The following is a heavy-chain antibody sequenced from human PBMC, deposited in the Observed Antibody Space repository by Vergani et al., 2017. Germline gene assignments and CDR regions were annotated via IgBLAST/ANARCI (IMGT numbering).Heavy chain of an antibody. D-gene: IGHD5-12*01. J-gene: IGHJ4*02. CDR3: ARESMVATVFDY. V-gene: IGHV4-31*03. Sequence: QVQLQESGPGLVKPSETLSLTCTVSGGSISSSSYYWSWIRQHPGKGLEWIGYIYYSGSTYYNPSLKSRVTISVDTSKNQFSLKLSSVTAADTAVYYCARESMVATVFDYWGQGTLVTVSS. CDR1: GGSISSSSYY. CDR2: IYYSGST.